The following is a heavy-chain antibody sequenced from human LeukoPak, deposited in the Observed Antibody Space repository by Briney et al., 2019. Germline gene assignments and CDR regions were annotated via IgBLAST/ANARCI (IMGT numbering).Heavy chain of an antibody. D-gene: IGHD1-14*01. CDR1: GFSFRSYT. CDR2: ISASGVSA. J-gene: IGHJ3*01. CDR3: AKGKVNHDGAFDL. Sequence: PGESLRLSCEGSGFSFRSYTMTWVRQVPGKGLEWVSTISASGVSAYYAVSVKGRFTISRDNSKNTFYMQMNSLRAEDTAVYYCAKGKVNHDGAFDLWGQGAMVTVSS. V-gene: IGHV3-23*01.